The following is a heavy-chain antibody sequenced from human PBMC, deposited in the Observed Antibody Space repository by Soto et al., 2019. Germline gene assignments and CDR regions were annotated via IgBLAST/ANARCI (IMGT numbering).Heavy chain of an antibody. CDR3: ARGAGMFGLVAFDY. J-gene: IGHJ4*02. CDR2: VIPILAST. D-gene: IGHD3-3*01. CDR1: GGTFSGYG. Sequence: QVQLVQSGAEVKKPGSSVKVSCKASGGTFSGYGISWVRQAPGQGLEWMGGVIPILASTYYAQDFQGRITITADESTSTVYMELRRLRSDDTALDYCARGAGMFGLVAFDYWGQGTLVTVSS. V-gene: IGHV1-69*01.